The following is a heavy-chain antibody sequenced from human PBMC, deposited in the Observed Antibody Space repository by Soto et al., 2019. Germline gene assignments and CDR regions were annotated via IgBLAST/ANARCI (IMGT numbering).Heavy chain of an antibody. CDR2: IKEDGTEE. J-gene: IGHJ4*02. D-gene: IGHD3-10*01. Sequence: EVQLVESGGGLVQPGGSLRVPCAASGFTFSHYWMTWVRQAPGKGLEWVANIKEDGTEEHYVDSVKGRFTISRDNAMNSLNLQMNSLTAEDTAVYFCARGGSESDYWGQGTLVTVSS. CDR3: ARGGSESDY. CDR1: GFTFSHYW. V-gene: IGHV3-7*04.